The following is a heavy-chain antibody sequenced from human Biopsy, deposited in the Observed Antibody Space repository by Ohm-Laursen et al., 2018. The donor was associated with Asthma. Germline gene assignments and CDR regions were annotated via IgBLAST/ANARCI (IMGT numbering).Heavy chain of an antibody. J-gene: IGHJ4*02. CDR1: GGTFNTYV. CDR2: INSVFGTT. D-gene: IGHD2-2*01. Sequence: ASVKVSCKSLGGTFNTYVIGWVRQAPGQGLEWMGGINSVFGTTTYPQRFQDRVTITADDSTSTVYMELSSLRSEDTAVYYCARKAGSCISRTCYSLDFWGQGTLVTVAS. V-gene: IGHV1-69*13. CDR3: ARKAGSCISRTCYSLDF.